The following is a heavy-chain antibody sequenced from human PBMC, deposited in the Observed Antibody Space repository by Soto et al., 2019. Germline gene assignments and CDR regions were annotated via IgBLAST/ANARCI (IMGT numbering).Heavy chain of an antibody. Sequence: QVQLVQSGAEVKKPGASVKVYCKASGYTFTSYAISWVRQAPGQGLEWMGWISAYNGNTNYAQKLQGRVTMTPDTSPTTAYMEPRSLRSDDTAVYFCARSGPPAGYWGQGNLVTVSS. CDR2: ISAYNGNT. CDR3: ARSGPPAGY. CDR1: GYTFTSYA. J-gene: IGHJ4*02. V-gene: IGHV1-18*01. D-gene: IGHD3-10*01.